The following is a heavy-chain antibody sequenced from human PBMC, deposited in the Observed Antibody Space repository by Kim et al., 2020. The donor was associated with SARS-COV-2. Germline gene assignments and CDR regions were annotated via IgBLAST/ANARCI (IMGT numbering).Heavy chain of an antibody. CDR1: GGSLSSGSYY. Sequence: SETLSLTCTVSGGSLSSGSYYWSWIRQPPGKGLEWIGYIYYSGTTKYNPSLKSRVTISVDTSKNQLSLKLSSVTAADTAVYYCARGALYYFDTTGTFWDNWGQGALVTVAS. J-gene: IGHJ4*02. V-gene: IGHV4-61*01. CDR3: ARGALYYFDTTGTFWDN. D-gene: IGHD3-22*01. CDR2: IYYSGTT.